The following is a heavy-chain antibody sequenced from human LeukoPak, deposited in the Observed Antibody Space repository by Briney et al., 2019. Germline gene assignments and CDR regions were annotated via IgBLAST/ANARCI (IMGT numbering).Heavy chain of an antibody. V-gene: IGHV3-11*01. CDR2: TSSSDSNR. D-gene: IGHD5-24*01. Sequence: GGSLRLSCTASGFSFSEYYMSWIRQAPGKGLEWISFTSSSDSNRYYADSVRGRFTISRDNAKNSLYLQMNSLRAEDTAVYYCARPAGYNFYYYYGLDVWGQGTTVTVSS. CDR1: GFSFSEYY. CDR3: ARPAGYNFYYYYGLDV. J-gene: IGHJ6*02.